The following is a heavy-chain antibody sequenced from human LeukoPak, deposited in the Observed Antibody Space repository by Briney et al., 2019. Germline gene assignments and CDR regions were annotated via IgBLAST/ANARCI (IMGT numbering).Heavy chain of an antibody. J-gene: IGHJ6*03. D-gene: IGHD3-10*02. CDR1: GFTFTSYE. CDR3: AELGITMIGGV. Sequence: PGGSLRLSCAASGFTFTSYEMSWVRQAPGKGLEWVSYISSSGSTIYYADSVKGRFTISRDNAKNSLYLQMNSLRAEDTAVYYCAELGITMIGGVWGKGTTVTISS. CDR2: ISSSGSTI. V-gene: IGHV3-48*03.